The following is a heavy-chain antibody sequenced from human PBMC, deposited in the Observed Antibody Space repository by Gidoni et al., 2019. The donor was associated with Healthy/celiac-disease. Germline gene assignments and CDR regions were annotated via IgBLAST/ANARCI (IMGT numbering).Heavy chain of an antibody. V-gene: IGHV4-39*01. D-gene: IGHD2-2*02. J-gene: IGHJ6*03. Sequence: QLQLQESGPGLVKPSETLSLTCTVSGGPISSSSYYWGWLRQPPGKGLEWSGSIYYSGSTYYNPSLKSRVTISVDTSKNQFSLKLSSVTAADTAVYYCAVGGYCSSTSCYTYTYYYMDVWGKGTTVTVSS. CDR2: IYYSGST. CDR3: AVGGYCSSTSCYTYTYYYMDV. CDR1: GGPISSSSYY.